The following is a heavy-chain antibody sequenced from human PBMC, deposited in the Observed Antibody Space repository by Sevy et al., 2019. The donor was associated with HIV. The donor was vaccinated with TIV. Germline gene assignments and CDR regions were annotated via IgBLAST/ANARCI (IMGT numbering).Heavy chain of an antibody. CDR2: IYHTGNT. V-gene: IGHV4-30-2*01. J-gene: IGHJ4*02. CDR1: GGCISSGLYS. CDR3: AGDNGDYPYYFDH. D-gene: IGHD4-17*01. Sequence: SETLSLTCTVSGGCISSGLYSWNWIRQPPRKGREWIGYIYHTGNTYYNPSLKSRVTISVDRSKNQFSLKLNSVTAADTAVYYCAGDNGDYPYYFDHWGQGSLVTVSS.